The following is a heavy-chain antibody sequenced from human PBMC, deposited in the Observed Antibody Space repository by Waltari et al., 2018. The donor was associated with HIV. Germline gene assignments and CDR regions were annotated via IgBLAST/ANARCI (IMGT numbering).Heavy chain of an antibody. D-gene: IGHD3-10*01. J-gene: IGHJ4*02. CDR3: AKTTKISMVRGVYDY. Sequence: EVQLLESGGGLVQPGGSLRLACADSGFTFRSFAMSWVLQGPGKGLEYVSLISGSGGTTYYTDSVKGRVTISRDNSKNTLFLQMNSLRAEDTAVYYCAKTTKISMVRGVYDYWGQGTLVTVSS. CDR1: GFTFRSFA. CDR2: ISGSGGTT. V-gene: IGHV3-23*01.